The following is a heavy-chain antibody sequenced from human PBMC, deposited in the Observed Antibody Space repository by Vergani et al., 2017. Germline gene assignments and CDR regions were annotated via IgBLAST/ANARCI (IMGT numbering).Heavy chain of an antibody. CDR2: LTGGGGST. CDR1: GFTFSTYA. V-gene: IGHV3-23*01. Sequence: EVQLLESGGSLKQPGGSVRLSCAASGFTFSTYAMHWVPQAPGKGLEWVSDLTGGGGSTYYADSFKGRFIISRENSRDTLYLQMNSLRPEDTATYYCVKDAGSYENVCDAWGEGTLVTVSS. D-gene: IGHD1-26*01. J-gene: IGHJ5*02. CDR3: VKDAGSYENVCDA.